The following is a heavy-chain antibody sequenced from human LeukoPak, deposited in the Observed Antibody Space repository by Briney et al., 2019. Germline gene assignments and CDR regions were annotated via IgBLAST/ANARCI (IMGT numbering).Heavy chain of an antibody. J-gene: IGHJ4*02. CDR1: GFTVSSNY. V-gene: IGHV3-66*01. CDR2: IYSGGST. D-gene: IGHD2-2*01. Sequence: GGSLRLSCAASGFTVSSNYMSWVRQAPGKGLEWVSVIYSGGSTYYADSVKGRFTISRDNSKNTLYLQMNSLRAEDTAVYYCATRVVVPAAMGLDYWGQGTLVTVSS. CDR3: ATRVVVPAAMGLDY.